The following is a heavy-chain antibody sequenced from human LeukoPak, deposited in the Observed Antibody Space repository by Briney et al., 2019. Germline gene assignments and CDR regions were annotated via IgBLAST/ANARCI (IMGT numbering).Heavy chain of an antibody. J-gene: IGHJ4*02. CDR1: GFTFSSFA. Sequence: GGSLRLSCAASGFTFSSFAMSWVRQAPGEGLEWVSAISGTGGSTYYADSVKGRFTISRDNAKNTLSLQMNSLRAEDTAVYYCASLSLGHYWGQGTLVTVSS. V-gene: IGHV3-23*01. CDR3: ASLSLGHY. D-gene: IGHD6-6*01. CDR2: ISGTGGST.